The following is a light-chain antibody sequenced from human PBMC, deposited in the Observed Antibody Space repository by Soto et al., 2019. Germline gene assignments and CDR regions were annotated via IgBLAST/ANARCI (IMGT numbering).Light chain of an antibody. CDR3: MQSLQTPWT. CDR2: LGS. Sequence: DIVMTQSPLSLPVTLGEPASISCRSSQTLLYSNGYNYLDWYLQKPGQSPQLLISLGSDRASGVPDRFSGSGSGTDFTLKISRVEAEDVGVYYCMQSLQTPWTFGQGTNVGIK. J-gene: IGKJ1*01. CDR1: QTLLYSNGYNY. V-gene: IGKV2-28*01.